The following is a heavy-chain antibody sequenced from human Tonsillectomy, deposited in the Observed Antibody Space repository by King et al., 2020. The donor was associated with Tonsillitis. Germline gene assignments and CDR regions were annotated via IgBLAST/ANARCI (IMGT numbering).Heavy chain of an antibody. V-gene: IGHV3-73*01. CDR1: GFTFSGSA. J-gene: IGHJ3*02. Sequence: VQLVESGGGLVQPGGSLKLSCAASGFTFSGSAMHWVRQASGKGLEWVGLIRSKANSYATAFAASVKGRFTISRDDSKNTAYLQMNSLKTEDTAVYYCTRPGGSGTRWAFDIWGQGTMVTVSS. D-gene: IGHD3-10*01. CDR3: TRPGGSGTRWAFDI. CDR2: IRSKANSYAT.